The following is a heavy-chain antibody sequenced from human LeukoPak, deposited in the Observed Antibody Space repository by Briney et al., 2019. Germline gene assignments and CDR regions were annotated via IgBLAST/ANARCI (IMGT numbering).Heavy chain of an antibody. CDR2: ISYDGSNK. CDR1: GFTFSSYA. J-gene: IGHJ4*02. V-gene: IGHV3-30*04. CDR3: ASHRSWELLSRLDY. Sequence: GGSLRLSCAASGFTFSSYAMHWVRQAPGKGLEWVAVISYDGSNKYYADSVKGRFTISRDNSKNTLYLQMNSLRAEDTAVYYCASHRSWELLSRLDYWGQGTLVTVSS. D-gene: IGHD1-26*01.